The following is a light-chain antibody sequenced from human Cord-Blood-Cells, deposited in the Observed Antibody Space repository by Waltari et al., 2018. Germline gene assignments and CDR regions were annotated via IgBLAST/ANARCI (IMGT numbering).Light chain of an antibody. Sequence: ELVLTQSPGTLSLLPGERATLSCRDSQRVSSSYLAWYQQKPGHASKILIYGASSRATGIPDRFSGSGSGTDFTLTISRLEPEDFAVYYCQQYGSSPRTFGQGTKVEIK. CDR1: QRVSSSY. J-gene: IGKJ1*01. CDR2: GAS. CDR3: QQYGSSPRT. V-gene: IGKV3-20*01.